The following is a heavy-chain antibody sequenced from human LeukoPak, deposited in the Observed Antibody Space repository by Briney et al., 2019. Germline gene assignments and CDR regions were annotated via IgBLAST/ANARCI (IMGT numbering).Heavy chain of an antibody. CDR3: ALATDYVWGSYRYWPPFYY. J-gene: IGHJ4*02. V-gene: IGHV1-2*02. CDR1: GYTFTGYY. CDR2: INPNSGGT. D-gene: IGHD3-16*02. Sequence: ASVKVSCKASGYTFTGYYMHWVRQAPGQGLEWMGWINPNSGGTNYAQKFQGRVTMTRDTSISTAYMELSRLRSDDTAVYYCALATDYVWGSYRYWPPFYYWGQGTLVTVSS.